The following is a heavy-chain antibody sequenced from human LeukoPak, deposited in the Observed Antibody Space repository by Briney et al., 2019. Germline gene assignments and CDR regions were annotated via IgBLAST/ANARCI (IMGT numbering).Heavy chain of an antibody. CDR2: INPNSGGT. Sequence: ASVKVSCKASGYTFTGYYMHWVRQAPGQGLEWMGWINPNSGGTNYAQKFQGRVTITRDTSISTAYMELSRLRSDDTAVYYCARASRWETTRRYDYWGQGTLVTVS. V-gene: IGHV1-2*02. CDR1: GYTFTGYY. D-gene: IGHD1-26*01. CDR3: ARASRWETTRRYDY. J-gene: IGHJ4*02.